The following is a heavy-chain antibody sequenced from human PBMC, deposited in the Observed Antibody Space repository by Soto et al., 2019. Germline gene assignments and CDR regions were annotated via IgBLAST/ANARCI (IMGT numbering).Heavy chain of an antibody. CDR3: ARVLSGYYGSGIRWNAYYFDY. V-gene: IGHV4-30-4*01. J-gene: IGHJ4*02. Sequence: SETLSLTCTVSGGSISSGDYYWSWIRQPPGRGLEWIGYIYYSGSTYYNPSLKSRVTISVDTSKNQFSLKLSSVTAADTAVYYCARVLSGYYGSGIRWNAYYFDYWGQGTLVTVSS. D-gene: IGHD3-10*01. CDR2: IYYSGST. CDR1: GGSISSGDYY.